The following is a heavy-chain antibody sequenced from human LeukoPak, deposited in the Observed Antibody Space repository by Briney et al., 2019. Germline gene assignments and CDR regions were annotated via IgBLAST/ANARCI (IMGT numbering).Heavy chain of an antibody. CDR3: ARDLVVGYCSGGSCYSGLYYFDY. J-gene: IGHJ4*02. CDR1: GYTFTGYY. CDR2: INPNSGGT. V-gene: IGHV1-2*02. D-gene: IGHD2-15*01. Sequence: GASVKVSCKASGYTFTGYYMRWVRQAPGQGLEWMGWINPNSGGTNYAQKFQGRVTMTRDTSISTAYMELSRLRSDDTAVYYCARDLVVGYCSGGSCYSGLYYFDYWGQGTLVTVSS.